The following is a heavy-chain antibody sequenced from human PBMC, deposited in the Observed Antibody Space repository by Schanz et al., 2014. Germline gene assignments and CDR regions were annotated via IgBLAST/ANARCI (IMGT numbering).Heavy chain of an antibody. CDR1: GFSFSDYW. Sequence: DVQLVESGGGLVQPGGSLRLSCAASGFSFSDYWMGWVRQAPGKGLEWVANIKEDGSQKDYEDSLKGRFTISRDNAKNSLYLQMNSLRVVDTAVYYCARGRFPFDPWGQGTLVTVFS. CDR3: ARGRFPFDP. V-gene: IGHV3-7*01. J-gene: IGHJ5*02. CDR2: IKEDGSQK. D-gene: IGHD3-10*01.